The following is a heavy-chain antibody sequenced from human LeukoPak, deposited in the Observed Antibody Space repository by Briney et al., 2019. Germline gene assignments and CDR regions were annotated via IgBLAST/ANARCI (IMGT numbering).Heavy chain of an antibody. J-gene: IGHJ4*02. CDR3: ARGSNRGGIFDY. CDR2: MNPNSGNT. CDR1: GYTFTSYD. Sequence: ASVKVSCKASGYTFTSYDINWVRQATGQGLEWMGWMNPNSGNTGYAQKFQGRVTMTRNTSMSTAYMELSSLRSEDTAVYYCARGSNRGGIFDYWGQGTLVTVSS. V-gene: IGHV1-8*01. D-gene: IGHD1-26*01.